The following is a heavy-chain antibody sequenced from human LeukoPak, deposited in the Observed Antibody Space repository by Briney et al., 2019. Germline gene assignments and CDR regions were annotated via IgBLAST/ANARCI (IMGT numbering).Heavy chain of an antibody. Sequence: GGTLRLSCAVSGFTFSSYGMSWVRQAPGKGLEWVSGISASGGSTYYADSVKGRFTISRDNAKNSLYLQMNSLRAEDTAVYYCAELGITMIGGVWGKGTTVTISS. J-gene: IGHJ6*04. CDR3: AELGITMIGGV. CDR1: GFTFSSYG. CDR2: ISASGGST. V-gene: IGHV3-23*01. D-gene: IGHD3-10*02.